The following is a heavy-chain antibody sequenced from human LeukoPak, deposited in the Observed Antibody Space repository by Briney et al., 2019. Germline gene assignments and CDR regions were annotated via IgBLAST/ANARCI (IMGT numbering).Heavy chain of an antibody. CDR2: ISAYNGNT. J-gene: IGHJ4*02. CDR3: ARALLKDSSSWWGGY. CDR1: GYTFTSYG. Sequence: GASVKVSCKASGYTFTSYGISWVRQAPGQGLEWMGWISAYNGNTNYAQKLQGRVTMTTNTSTSTAYMELRSLRSDDTAVYCCARALLKDSSSWWGGYWGQGTLVTVSS. V-gene: IGHV1-18*01. D-gene: IGHD6-13*01.